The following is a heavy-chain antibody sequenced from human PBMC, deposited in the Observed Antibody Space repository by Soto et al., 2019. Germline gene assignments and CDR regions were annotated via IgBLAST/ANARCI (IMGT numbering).Heavy chain of an antibody. D-gene: IGHD3-10*01. CDR2: ITWNGDTV. CDR3: AKDAGRRGAEHLHH. Sequence: EVQLVESGGDLVQPGRSLRLSCTTSGFSFDTFGMHWVRQVAGKGLEWVSGITWNGDTVGYADPVKGRFTVSRDNARNSLYLQMNSLRAEDTALYYCAKDAGRRGAEHLHHWGQGTLVIVSS. J-gene: IGHJ1*01. CDR1: GFSFDTFG. V-gene: IGHV3-9*01.